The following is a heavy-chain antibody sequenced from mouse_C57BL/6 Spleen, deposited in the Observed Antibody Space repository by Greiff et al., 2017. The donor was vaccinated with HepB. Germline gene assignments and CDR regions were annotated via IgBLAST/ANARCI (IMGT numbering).Heavy chain of an antibody. CDR1: GYTFTSYW. D-gene: IGHD2-5*01. CDR2: INPSNGGT. V-gene: IGHV1-53*01. Sequence: VQLQQPGTELVKPGASVKLSCKASGYTFTSYWMHWVKQRPGQGLEWIGNINPSNGGTNYNEKFKSKATLTVDKSSSTAYMQRSSLTSEDSAVYYCARAYYSNSYAMDYWGQGTSVTVSS. J-gene: IGHJ4*01. CDR3: ARAYYSNSYAMDY.